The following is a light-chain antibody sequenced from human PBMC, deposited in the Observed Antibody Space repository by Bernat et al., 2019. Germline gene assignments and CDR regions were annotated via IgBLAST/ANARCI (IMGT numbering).Light chain of an antibody. V-gene: IGLV2-11*01. CDR1: SGDVGGYNR. CDR2: DVN. J-gene: IGLJ3*02. Sequence: QSALTQPRSVSGSPGQSVTISCTGTSGDVGGYNRFSCYQQHPGKAPKFMIYDVNKRPSGVPDRFSGSKSGSTAYLTISGLQAEDEADYYCCSFAGKSAWVFGGGTKVTVL. CDR3: CSFAGKSAWV.